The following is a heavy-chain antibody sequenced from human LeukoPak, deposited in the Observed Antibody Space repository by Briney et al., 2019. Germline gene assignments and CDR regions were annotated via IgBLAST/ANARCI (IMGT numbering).Heavy chain of an antibody. D-gene: IGHD3-9*01. V-gene: IGHV1-18*01. CDR2: ITAYSGNT. J-gene: IGHJ4*02. Sequence: ASVKISCKASGYTLTSYGISWVRHAPGQGLEWRGWITAYSGNTSYAQKLQGRVTMTTDTSTSTAYMELRSLRSDDTAVYYCARESRVLRYFAAPPWYFDYWGQGTLVTVSS. CDR1: GYTLTSYG. CDR3: ARESRVLRYFAAPPWYFDY.